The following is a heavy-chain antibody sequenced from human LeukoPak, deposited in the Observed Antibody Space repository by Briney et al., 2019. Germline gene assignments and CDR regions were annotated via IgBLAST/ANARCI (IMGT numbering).Heavy chain of an antibody. D-gene: IGHD1-26*01. CDR2: ISGSGGST. CDR3: AKGSGIVGATRVDY. V-gene: IGHV3-23*01. J-gene: IGHJ4*02. Sequence: QPGGSLRLSCAASGFTFSSYAMSWVRQAPGKGLEWVSAISGSGGSTYYADSVKGRFTISRDNSKNTLYLQMNSLRAEDTAVYYCAKGSGIVGATRVDYWGQGTLVTVSS. CDR1: GFTFSSYA.